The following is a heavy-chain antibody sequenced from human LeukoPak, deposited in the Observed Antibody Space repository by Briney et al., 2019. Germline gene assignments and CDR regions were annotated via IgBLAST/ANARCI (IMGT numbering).Heavy chain of an antibody. J-gene: IGHJ5*02. CDR1: GYTFTSYD. D-gene: IGHD1-20*01. Sequence: ASVKVSCKASGYTFTSYDINWVRQATGQGLEWMGWMNANSGNTGYAQKFQGRVTMTRNTSISAAYMELSSLRSEDTAVYYCARGVITGTTFDPWGQGTLVTVSS. CDR2: MNANSGNT. CDR3: ARGVITGTTFDP. V-gene: IGHV1-8*01.